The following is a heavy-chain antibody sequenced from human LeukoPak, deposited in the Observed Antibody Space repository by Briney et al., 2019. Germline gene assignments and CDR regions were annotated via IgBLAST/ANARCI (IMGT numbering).Heavy chain of an antibody. Sequence: SETLSLTCTVSSGSISSGSYFWSWIRQSAGRGLEWIGRIDSSGNINYNPSLKSRVTMSLDTSKNQFSLKLSSVTAADTAVYYCAREALPNGVWRVGWFDPWGQGTLVTVFS. J-gene: IGHJ5*02. V-gene: IGHV4-61*02. D-gene: IGHD2-8*01. CDR2: IDSSGNI. CDR1: SGSISSGSYF. CDR3: AREALPNGVWRVGWFDP.